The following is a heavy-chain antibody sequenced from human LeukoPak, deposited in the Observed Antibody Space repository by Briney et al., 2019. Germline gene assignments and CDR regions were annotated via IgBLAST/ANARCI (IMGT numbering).Heavy chain of an antibody. J-gene: IGHJ4*02. CDR1: GGSISSGSYY. Sequence: PSETLSLTCSVSGGSISSGSYYWSWIRQPAGKGLEWIGRIYTSGSTNYNPSLKSRVTISVDTFKNQFSLKLSSVTAADTAVYYCARSASLLRGYSYDTASFDYWGQGTLVTVSS. CDR3: ARSASLLRGYSYDTASFDY. CDR2: IYTSGST. V-gene: IGHV4-61*02. D-gene: IGHD5-18*01.